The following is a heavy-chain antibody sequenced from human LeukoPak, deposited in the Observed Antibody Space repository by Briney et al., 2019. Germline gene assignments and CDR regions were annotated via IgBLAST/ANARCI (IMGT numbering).Heavy chain of an antibody. J-gene: IGHJ4*02. CDR1: GFTFSSYS. Sequence: GGSLRLSCAASGFTFSSYSMNWVRQAPGKGLEWVSSISSSSSYIYYADSVKGRFTISRDNAKNSVFLQMDSLRAEDTAVYFCARDLPKYSGYSDYWGQGTLVTVSS. CDR3: ARDLPKYSGYSDY. D-gene: IGHD5-12*01. V-gene: IGHV3-21*01. CDR2: ISSSSSYI.